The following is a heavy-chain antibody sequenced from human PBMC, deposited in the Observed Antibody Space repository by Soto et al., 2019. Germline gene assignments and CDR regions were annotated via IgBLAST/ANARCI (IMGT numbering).Heavy chain of an antibody. D-gene: IGHD3-9*01. CDR1: GFNLSHPW. CDR3: TTGIYYDILTGYHNVAY. V-gene: IGHV3-15*01. Sequence: GSLRLSCVASGFNLSHPWMTWVRQAAGKGLEWVGRIKSKTDGGTADYAAPVKGRATISRDDSKNTVYLQMNSLKTEDTAVYYCTTGIYYDILTGYHNVAYWGQGDLVTVSS. CDR2: IKSKTDGGTA. J-gene: IGHJ4*02.